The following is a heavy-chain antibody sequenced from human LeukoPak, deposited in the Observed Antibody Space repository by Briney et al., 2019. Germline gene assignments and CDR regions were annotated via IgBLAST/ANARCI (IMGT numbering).Heavy chain of an antibody. CDR2: ISSSGSPI. D-gene: IGHD4-11*01. CDR1: GFTFSSYE. J-gene: IGHJ6*02. CDR3: ARSSGRWTYSNFLENYYGMDV. V-gene: IGHV3-48*03. Sequence: GGSLRLSCTASGFTFSSYEMNWVRLAPGKGLEWVSDISSSGSPIYYADSVKGRFTISRDNAKNTLYLQMNSLRAEDTAVFYCARSSGRWTYSNFLENYYGMDVWGQGTTVTVSS.